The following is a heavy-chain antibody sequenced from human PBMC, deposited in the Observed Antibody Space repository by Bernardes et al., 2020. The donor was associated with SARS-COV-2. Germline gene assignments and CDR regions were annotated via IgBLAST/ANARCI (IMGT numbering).Heavy chain of an antibody. CDR3: ASEYCSSTSCYIGYYHYGMDV. CDR2: INPNSGGT. J-gene: IGHJ6*02. CDR1: GYTFTGYY. Sequence: ASVKVSCKASGYTFTGYYMHWVRQAPGQGLEWMGWINPNSGGTNYAQKFQGRVTMTRDTSISTAYMELSRLRSDDTAVYYCASEYCSSTSCYIGYYHYGMDVWGQGTTVTVSS. V-gene: IGHV1-2*02. D-gene: IGHD2-2*02.